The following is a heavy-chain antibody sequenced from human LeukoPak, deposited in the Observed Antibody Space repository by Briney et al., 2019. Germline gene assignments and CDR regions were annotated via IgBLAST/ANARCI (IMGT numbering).Heavy chain of an antibody. CDR3: ARARSGYKDI. J-gene: IGHJ3*02. Sequence: GGSLRLSCAASGFTFGTYAMSWVRQAPGKGLEWVSSISGSGTGTYYADSVKGRFTISRDNSKNTLYLQMNSLRAEDTAVYYCARARSGYKDIWGQGTMATVSS. CDR2: ISGSGTGT. D-gene: IGHD5-12*01. V-gene: IGHV3-23*01. CDR1: GFTFGTYA.